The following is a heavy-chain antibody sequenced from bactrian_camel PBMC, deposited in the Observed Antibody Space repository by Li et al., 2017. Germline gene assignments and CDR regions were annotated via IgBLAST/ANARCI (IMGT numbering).Heavy chain of an antibody. CDR3: ASLSMGY. CDR2: IDNDGDT. D-gene: IGHD3*01. CDR1: GHIASTYC. V-gene: IGHV3S53*01. J-gene: IGHJ4*01. Sequence: HVQLVESGGGSVQAGGSLRLSCVGSGHIASTYCMGWYRQAPEKERERVATIDNDGDTRYSDSVKGRFTVSRDNAKNTLYLQMNSLNFEDTGVYYVASLSMGYWGQGTQVTVS.